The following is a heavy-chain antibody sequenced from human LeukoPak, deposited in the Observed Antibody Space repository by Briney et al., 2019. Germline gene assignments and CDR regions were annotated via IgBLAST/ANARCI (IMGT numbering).Heavy chain of an antibody. CDR1: GGTFSSYA. J-gene: IGHJ4*01. CDR2: IIPIFGTA. Sequence: SVKVSCKASGGTFSSYAISWVRQAPGQGLEWMGGIIPIFGTANYAQKFQGRVTITADESTSTAYMELNRLTSDDTAVYYCARDTGFPFFDFWGHGALVTVSS. CDR3: ARDTGFPFFDF. V-gene: IGHV1-69*13.